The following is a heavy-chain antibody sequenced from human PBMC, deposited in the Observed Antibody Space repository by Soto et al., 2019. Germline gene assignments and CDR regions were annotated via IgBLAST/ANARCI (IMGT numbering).Heavy chain of an antibody. V-gene: IGHV1-69*13. CDR2: IIPIFGTA. Sequence: SVKVSCKASGGTFSSYAISWVRQAPGQGLEWMGGIIPIFGTANYAQKFQGRVTITADESTSTAYMELSSLRSEDTAVYYCARDRVEQRLVRGYYYGMDVWGQGTTVTVSS. J-gene: IGHJ6*02. CDR1: GGTFSSYA. CDR3: ARDRVEQRLVRGYYYGMDV. D-gene: IGHD6-13*01.